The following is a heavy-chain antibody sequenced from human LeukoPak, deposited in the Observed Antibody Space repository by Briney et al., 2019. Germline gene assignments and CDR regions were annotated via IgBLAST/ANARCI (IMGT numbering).Heavy chain of an antibody. CDR1: GVSISSSNSY. D-gene: IGHD6-13*01. Sequence: SETLSLTCTVSGVSISSSNSYWGWIRQPPGKGLEWIGEINHSGSTNYNPSLKSRVTISADTSKNQFSLKLSSVTAADTAVYYCARKGGPKTYSSSWWNYWYFDLWGRGTLVTVSS. CDR2: INHSGST. J-gene: IGHJ2*01. V-gene: IGHV4-39*07. CDR3: ARKGGPKTYSSSWWNYWYFDL.